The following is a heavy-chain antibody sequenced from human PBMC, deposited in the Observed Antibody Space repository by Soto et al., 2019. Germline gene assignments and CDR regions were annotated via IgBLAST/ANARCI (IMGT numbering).Heavy chain of an antibody. CDR1: GGSISSSSYY. Sequence: SETLSLTCTVSGGSISSSSYYWGWIRQSPGKGLEWIGSFYYSGSTYYSPSLKSRVTISGDTSKKQISLRLSSVTAADTAVYYCARISVPPRYIDVWGKGTTVTASS. CDR3: ARISVPPRYIDV. J-gene: IGHJ6*03. V-gene: IGHV4-39*01. CDR2: FYYSGST.